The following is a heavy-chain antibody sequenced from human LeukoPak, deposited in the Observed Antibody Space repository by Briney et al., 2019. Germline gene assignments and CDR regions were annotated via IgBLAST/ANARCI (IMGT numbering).Heavy chain of an antibody. CDR2: ISTSGSTI. CDR3: ARLGYCNTGSCYSLDY. CDR1: GFTFSSNS. D-gene: IGHD2-15*01. V-gene: IGHV3-48*04. Sequence: PGGSLRLSCAASGFTFSSNSMNWVRQAPGKGLEWVSYISTSGSTIYYADSVKGRFTISRDNAKNSLFLQVNSLRAEDTALYYCARLGYCNTGSCYSLDYWGQGTLVTVSS. J-gene: IGHJ4*02.